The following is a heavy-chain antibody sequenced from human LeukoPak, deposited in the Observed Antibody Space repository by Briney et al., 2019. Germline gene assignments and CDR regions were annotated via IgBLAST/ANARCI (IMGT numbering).Heavy chain of an antibody. Sequence: PSETLSLTCTVSGGSISSSYWTWIRQPPGKGLEWIGYIYYSGSTNYNPSLKSRVTMSIDTSKNQFSLRLSSVTAADTAVYYCARYGGNHHFDYWGQGTLVTVSP. V-gene: IGHV4-59*08. CDR2: IYYSGST. CDR3: ARYGGNHHFDY. J-gene: IGHJ4*02. CDR1: GGSISSSY. D-gene: IGHD4-23*01.